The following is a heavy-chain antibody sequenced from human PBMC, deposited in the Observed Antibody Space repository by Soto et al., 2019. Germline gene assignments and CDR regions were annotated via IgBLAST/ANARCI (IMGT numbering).Heavy chain of an antibody. Sequence: SETLSLTCSVSGAPISSNDYFWAWIRQPPGRGLEFIASMHASGGTYHASSLKSRATMSLDTSKDQFSLKLQSVTAADTGTYYCAAIVVGATRHAGVDSWGQGTLVTVSS. CDR2: MHASGGT. CDR1: GAPISSNDYF. V-gene: IGHV4-39*01. CDR3: AAIVVGATRHAGVDS. D-gene: IGHD2-15*01. J-gene: IGHJ4*02.